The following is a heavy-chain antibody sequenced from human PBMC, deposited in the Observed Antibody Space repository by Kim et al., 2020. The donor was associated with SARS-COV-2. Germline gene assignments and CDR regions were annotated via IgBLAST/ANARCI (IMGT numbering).Heavy chain of an antibody. Sequence: SETLSLTCTVSGGSISSYYWSWIRQPPGKGLEWIGYIYYSGSTNYNPSLKSRVTISVDTSKNQFSLKLSSVTAADTAVYYCATASGWSESPWYFDLWGRGTLVTVSS. V-gene: IGHV4-59*13. CDR1: GGSISSYY. J-gene: IGHJ2*01. CDR3: ATASGWSESPWYFDL. D-gene: IGHD6-19*01. CDR2: IYYSGST.